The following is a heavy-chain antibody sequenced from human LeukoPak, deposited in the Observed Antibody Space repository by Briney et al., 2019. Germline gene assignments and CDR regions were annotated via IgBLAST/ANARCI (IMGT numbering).Heavy chain of an antibody. CDR2: ISWNSGSI. J-gene: IGHJ6*02. Sequence: PGGSLRLSCAASGFTFDDYAMHWVRQAPGKGLEWVSGISWNSGSIGYADSVKGRFTISRDNAKNSLYLQMNSLRVEDTAVYYCARVYDGSGSLEYYYYGMDVWGQGTTVTVSS. CDR1: GFTFDDYA. CDR3: ARVYDGSGSLEYYYYGMDV. V-gene: IGHV3-9*01. D-gene: IGHD3-10*01.